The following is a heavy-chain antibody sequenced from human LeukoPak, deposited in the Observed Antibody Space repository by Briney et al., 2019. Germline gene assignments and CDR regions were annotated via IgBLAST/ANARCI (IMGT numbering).Heavy chain of an antibody. CDR1: GGSISSGDYY. J-gene: IGHJ5*02. V-gene: IGHV4-30-4*02. CDR2: IYYSGST. CDR3: ARDRYQNWFDP. D-gene: IGHD2-2*01. Sequence: PSETLSLTCTVSGGSISSGDYYWSWIRQPPGKGLEWIGYIYYSGSTYYNPSLKSRLTISGDTSKNQFSLRLSSVTAADTAVYYCARDRYQNWFDPWGQGTLVTVSS.